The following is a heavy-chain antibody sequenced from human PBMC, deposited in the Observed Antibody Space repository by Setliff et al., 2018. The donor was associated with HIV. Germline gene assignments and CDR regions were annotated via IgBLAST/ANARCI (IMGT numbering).Heavy chain of an antibody. CDR2: TFYSGST. V-gene: IGHV4-39*02. J-gene: IGHJ3*02. Sequence: SETLSLTCTVSGASVSTTGYYWGWLRQSPGKGLQWIGTTFYSGSTYYNPSLKSRVTISLDTSNDDFSLTLTSVTAADTALYFCATYLSDNYLDGAFDIWGRGTMVTVSS. D-gene: IGHD3-3*01. CDR3: ATYLSDNYLDGAFDI. CDR1: GASVSTTGYY.